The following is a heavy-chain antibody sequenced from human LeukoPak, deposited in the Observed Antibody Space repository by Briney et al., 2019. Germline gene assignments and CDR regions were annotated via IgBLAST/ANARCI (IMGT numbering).Heavy chain of an antibody. CDR2: IYYSGST. CDR1: GGSISSYY. CDR3: ARDAPRGYSYGYYDY. V-gene: IGHV4-59*01. Sequence: SETLSLTCTVSGGSISSYYWSWIRQPPGKGLEWIGYIYYSGSTNYTPSLKSRVTISVDTSNNHFSLKLSSVTAADSAVYYCARDAPRGYSYGYYDYWGQGTLVTVSS. D-gene: IGHD5-18*01. J-gene: IGHJ4*02.